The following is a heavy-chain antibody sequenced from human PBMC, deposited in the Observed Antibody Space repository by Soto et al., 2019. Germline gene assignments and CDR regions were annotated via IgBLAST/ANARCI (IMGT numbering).Heavy chain of an antibody. V-gene: IGHV1-18*01. Sequence: ASVKVSCKASGYTFTSYGISWVRQAPGQGLEWMGWISAYNGNTNYAQKLQGRVTMTTDTSTSTAYMELRSLRSDDTAVYYCARDPTGIVGAIPPLDYWGQGTLVTVSS. D-gene: IGHD1-26*01. CDR1: GYTFTSYG. J-gene: IGHJ4*02. CDR2: ISAYNGNT. CDR3: ARDPTGIVGAIPPLDY.